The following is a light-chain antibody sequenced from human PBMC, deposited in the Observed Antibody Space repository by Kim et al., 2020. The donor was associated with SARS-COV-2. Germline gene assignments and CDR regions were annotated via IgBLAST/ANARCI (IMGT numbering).Light chain of an antibody. Sequence: QSAPTQPRSVSGSPGQSVTISCTGTSSDVGGYNYVSWYQQHPGKAPKLMIYDVSKRPSGVPDRFSGSKSGNTASLTISGLQAEDEADYYCCSYTGSPWVFGGGTQLTVL. CDR1: SSDVGGYNY. V-gene: IGLV2-11*01. CDR3: CSYTGSPWV. J-gene: IGLJ3*02. CDR2: DVS.